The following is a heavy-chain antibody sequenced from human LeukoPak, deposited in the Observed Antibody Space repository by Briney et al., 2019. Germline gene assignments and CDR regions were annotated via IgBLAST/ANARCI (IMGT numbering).Heavy chain of an antibody. V-gene: IGHV5-51*01. CDR2: IYPGDSDT. CDR1: GYSFTSYW. CDR3: ATSYYYDSSGYSQYQLDAFDI. Sequence: SGESLKISCKGSGYSFTSYWIGWVRQMPGKGLEWMGIIYPGDSDTRYSPSFQGQVTISADKSISTAYLQWSSLKASDTAMYYCATSYYYDSSGYSQYQLDAFDIWGQGTMVTVSS. J-gene: IGHJ3*02. D-gene: IGHD3-22*01.